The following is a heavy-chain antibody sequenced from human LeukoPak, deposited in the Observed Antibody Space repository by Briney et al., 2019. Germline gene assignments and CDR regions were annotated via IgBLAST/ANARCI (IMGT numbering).Heavy chain of an antibody. V-gene: IGHV3-21*01. J-gene: IGHJ3*02. CDR1: GFTFSSYS. Sequence: GGSLRLSCAASGFTFSSYSMNWVRQAPGKGLEWVSSFSSSSSYIYYADSVKGRFTISRDNAKNSLYLQMNSLRAEDTAVYYCARDQDYDILTGYYHYAFDIWGQGTMVTVSS. CDR2: FSSSSSYI. CDR3: ARDQDYDILTGYYHYAFDI. D-gene: IGHD3-9*01.